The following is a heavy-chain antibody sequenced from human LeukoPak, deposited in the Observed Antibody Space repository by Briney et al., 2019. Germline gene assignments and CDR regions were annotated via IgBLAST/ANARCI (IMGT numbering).Heavy chain of an antibody. V-gene: IGHV3-23*01. J-gene: IGHJ3*02. D-gene: IGHD1-1*01. CDR2: ISGNGGST. CDR3: AKSLFTSATGTGRAFHI. Sequence: GGSLRLSCAASGFTFSSYAMSWVRQLPGKGPEWVSAISGNGGSTYYAESVKGRFTISRDNSKNTLYRQMTGLRAGDTADYCAKSLFTSATGTGRAFHIWGQGTMVTVSS. CDR1: GFTFSSYA.